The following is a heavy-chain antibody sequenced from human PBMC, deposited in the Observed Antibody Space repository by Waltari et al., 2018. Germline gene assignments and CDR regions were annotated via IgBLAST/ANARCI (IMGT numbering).Heavy chain of an antibody. J-gene: IGHJ3*01. CDR1: GVSITSKRHY. CDR2: VSYSGTT. CDR3: ATYIGASVGTAAFDV. V-gene: IGHV4-39*01. Sequence: QLQLQESGPRLVRPSETLSPICRVSGVSITSKRHYWAWIRQSPGQGLEWIGTVSYSGTTYISPSLKSRVSVSRDTSKNQVSLILGSVTAADMAVYYCATYIGASVGTAAFDVWGQGTMVTVSS. D-gene: IGHD5-12*01.